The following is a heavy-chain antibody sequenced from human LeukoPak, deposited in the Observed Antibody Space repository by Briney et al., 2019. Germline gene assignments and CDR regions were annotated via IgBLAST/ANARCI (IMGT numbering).Heavy chain of an antibody. V-gene: IGHV3-9*01. Sequence: GGSLRLSCAASGLTFDDYAMHWVRQAPGKGLEWVSGISWNSGSIGYADSVKGRFTISRDNAKNSLYLQMNSLRAEDTALYYCAKDIRPSGPQHAFDIWGQGTMVTVSS. D-gene: IGHD3-10*01. J-gene: IGHJ3*02. CDR2: ISWNSGSI. CDR3: AKDIRPSGPQHAFDI. CDR1: GLTFDDYA.